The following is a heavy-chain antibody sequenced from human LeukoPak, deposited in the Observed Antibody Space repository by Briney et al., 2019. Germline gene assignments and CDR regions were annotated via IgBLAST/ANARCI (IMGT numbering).Heavy chain of an antibody. V-gene: IGHV4-39*01. Sequence: PSETLSLTCTVSGGSISSSSYYWGWIRQPPGKGLEWIGSIYYSGSTYYNPSLKSRVTISVDTSKSQFSLKLSSVTAADTAVYYCARHDYGDSSLWGQGTMVTVSS. J-gene: IGHJ3*01. CDR1: GGSISSSSYY. D-gene: IGHD4-17*01. CDR2: IYYSGST. CDR3: ARHDYGDSSL.